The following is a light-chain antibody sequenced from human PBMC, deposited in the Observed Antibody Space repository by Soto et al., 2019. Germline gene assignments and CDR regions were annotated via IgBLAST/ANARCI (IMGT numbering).Light chain of an antibody. CDR1: QSVSSN. CDR3: QQYDTWPIT. Sequence: EIVMTQSPATLSVSPGERATLSCRASQSVSSNLAWYQQKPGQAPRLLIYGASSRATGIPGRFSGSGSGTEFTLTISSLQSEDFAVYYCQQYDTWPITFGQGTRLEI. V-gene: IGKV3-15*01. CDR2: GAS. J-gene: IGKJ5*01.